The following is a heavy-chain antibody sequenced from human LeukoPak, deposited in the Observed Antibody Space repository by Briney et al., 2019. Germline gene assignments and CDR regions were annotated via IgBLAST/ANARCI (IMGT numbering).Heavy chain of an antibody. Sequence: ASVKVSCKASGYTFTSYAMHWVRQAPGQRLEWMGWINAGNGNTKYSQKFQGRVTMTRDTSTSAVYMDLSSLRSEDTAVYYCARETPDSYYFDYWGQGTLVTVSS. V-gene: IGHV1-3*01. D-gene: IGHD3-22*01. CDR2: INAGNGNT. J-gene: IGHJ4*02. CDR3: ARETPDSYYFDY. CDR1: GYTFTSYA.